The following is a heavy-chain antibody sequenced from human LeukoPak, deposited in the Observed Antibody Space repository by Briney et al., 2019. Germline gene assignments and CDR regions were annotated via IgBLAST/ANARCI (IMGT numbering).Heavy chain of an antibody. Sequence: SETLSLTCTVSGGSISSSGYYWGWIRQPPGKGLEWIGSIYYSGSTYYNPSLKSRVTISVDTSKNQFSLKLSSVTAADTAVYYCARVTHYYYYYYMDVWGKGTTVTVSS. J-gene: IGHJ6*03. CDR3: ARVTHYYYYYYMDV. CDR2: IYYSGST. CDR1: GGSISSSGYY. V-gene: IGHV4-39*07.